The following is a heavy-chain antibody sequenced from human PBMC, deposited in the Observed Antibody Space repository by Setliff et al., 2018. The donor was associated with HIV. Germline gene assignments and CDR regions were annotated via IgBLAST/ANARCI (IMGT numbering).Heavy chain of an antibody. CDR3: NIYYYYYMDV. CDR1: GGSISSDY. CDR2: IYYSGST. V-gene: IGHV4-59*12. J-gene: IGHJ6*03. Sequence: PSETLSLTCTVSGGSISSDYWSWIRQPPGKGLEWIGYIYYSGSTNYNPSLKSRVTISVDTSKNQFSLKLSSVTAADTAVYYCNIYYYYYMDVWGKGTTVTVSS.